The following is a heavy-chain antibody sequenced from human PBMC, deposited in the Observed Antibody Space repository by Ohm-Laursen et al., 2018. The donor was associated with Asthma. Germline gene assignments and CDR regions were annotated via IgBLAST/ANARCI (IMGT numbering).Heavy chain of an antibody. CDR2: IYYSGST. V-gene: IGHV4-39*01. CDR1: GGSISSSSYY. CDR3: AEEGYGSGYPFDY. Sequence: TLSLTCTVSGGSISSSSYYWGWIRQPPGKGLEWIGSIYYSGSTYYNPSLKSRVTISVDTSKNHFSLKLSSVTAADTAVYYCAEEGYGSGYPFDYWGQGTLVTVSS. D-gene: IGHD3-10*01. J-gene: IGHJ4*02.